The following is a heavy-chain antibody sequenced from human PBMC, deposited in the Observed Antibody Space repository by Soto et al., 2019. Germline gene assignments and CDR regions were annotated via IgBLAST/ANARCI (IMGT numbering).Heavy chain of an antibody. CDR1: GFTFSSYG. J-gene: IGHJ6*02. Sequence: GGSLRLSCAASGFTFSSYGMHWVRQAPGKGLEWVAVISYDGSNKYYADSVKGRFTISRDISKNTLYLQMNSLRAEDTAVYYCAKSSIAALYYYYYGMDVWGQGTTVTVSS. D-gene: IGHD6-6*01. CDR3: AKSSIAALYYYYYGMDV. CDR2: ISYDGSNK. V-gene: IGHV3-30*18.